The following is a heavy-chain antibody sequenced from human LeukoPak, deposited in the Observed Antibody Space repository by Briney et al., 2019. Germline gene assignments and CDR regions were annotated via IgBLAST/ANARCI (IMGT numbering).Heavy chain of an antibody. V-gene: IGHV3-7*01. Sequence: GGSLRLSCAASGFTFSSYWMSWVRQAPGKGLEWVANIKQDGSEKYYVDSVKGRFIISRDNAKNSLYLQMNSLRAEDTAVYYCAREGEKVGATGFDYWGQGTLVTVSS. D-gene: IGHD1-26*01. CDR2: IKQDGSEK. CDR3: AREGEKVGATGFDY. CDR1: GFTFSSYW. J-gene: IGHJ4*02.